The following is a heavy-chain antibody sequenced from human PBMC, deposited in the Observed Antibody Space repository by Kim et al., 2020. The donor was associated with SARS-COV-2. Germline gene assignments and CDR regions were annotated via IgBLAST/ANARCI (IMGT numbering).Heavy chain of an antibody. CDR2: IVVGSGNT. CDR1: GFTFTSSA. V-gene: IGHV1-58*01. J-gene: IGHJ4*02. Sequence: SVKVSCKASGFTFTSSAVQWVRQARGQLLEWIGWIVVGSGNTNYAQKFQERVTITRDMSPSTAYLELSSLRSEDTAVYYCAANLGDSSGFAPGDYWGQGTRVTVSS. D-gene: IGHD3-22*01. CDR3: AANLGDSSGFAPGDY.